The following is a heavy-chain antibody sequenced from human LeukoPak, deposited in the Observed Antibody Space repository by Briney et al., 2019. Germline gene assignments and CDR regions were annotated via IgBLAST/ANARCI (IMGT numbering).Heavy chain of an antibody. CDR2: ISYDGSNK. CDR1: GFTFSSYA. Sequence: GGSLRLSCAASGFTFSSYAMHWVRQAPGKGLEWVAVISYDGSNKYYADSVKGRFTISRDNSKNTLYLQMNSLRAEDTAVYYCARDRGPLDAFDIWGQGTMVTVSS. D-gene: IGHD3-10*01. V-gene: IGHV3-30*14. CDR3: ARDRGPLDAFDI. J-gene: IGHJ3*02.